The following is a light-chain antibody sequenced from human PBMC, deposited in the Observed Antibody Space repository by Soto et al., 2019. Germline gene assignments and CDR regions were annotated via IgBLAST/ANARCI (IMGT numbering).Light chain of an antibody. CDR1: SSNTGSNF. J-gene: IGLJ2*01. V-gene: IGLV1-47*01. CDR2: RNN. CDR3: AAWDDSLSVV. Sequence: QSVLTQPPSASGTPGQRVTISCSGSSSNTGSNFVYWYQQLPGTAPKLLIYRNNQRPSGVPDRFSGSKSGTSASLAISWLRSDEEADYYCAAWDDSLSVVFGGGTKVTVL.